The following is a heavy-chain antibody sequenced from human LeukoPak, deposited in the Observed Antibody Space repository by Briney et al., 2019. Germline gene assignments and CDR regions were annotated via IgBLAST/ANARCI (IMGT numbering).Heavy chain of an antibody. CDR1: GYTFTSYD. CDR3: ARGQGYCDGDCYWFDP. CDR2: MNPNSGNT. J-gene: IGHJ5*02. D-gene: IGHD2-21*02. Sequence: ASVKVSCKASGYTFTSYDINWVRQATGQGLEWMGWMNPNSGNTGYAQKFQGRVTMTRNTSISTAYMELSSLRSEDTAVYYCARGQGYCDGDCYWFDPWGQGTLVTVSS. V-gene: IGHV1-8*01.